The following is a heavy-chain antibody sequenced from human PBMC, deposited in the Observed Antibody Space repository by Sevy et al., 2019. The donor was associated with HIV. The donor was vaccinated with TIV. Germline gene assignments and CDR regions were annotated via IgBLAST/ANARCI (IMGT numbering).Heavy chain of an antibody. CDR3: ARGIAAGGGVDP. CDR1: GFTVSSNY. Sequence: GGSLRLSCAASGFTVSSNYMSWVRRAPGKGLEWVSVIYSGGSTYNADSVKGRFTISRDNSKNTLYLQMNSLRAEDTAVYCCARGIAAGGGVDPWGQGTLVTVSS. CDR2: IYSGGST. J-gene: IGHJ5*02. V-gene: IGHV3-53*01. D-gene: IGHD6-13*01.